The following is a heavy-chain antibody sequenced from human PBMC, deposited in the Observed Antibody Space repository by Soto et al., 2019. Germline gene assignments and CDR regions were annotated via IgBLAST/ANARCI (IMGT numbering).Heavy chain of an antibody. Sequence: SGPTLVNPTQTLTLTCTFSGFSLSTSGMCVSWIRQPPGKALEWLARIDWDDDKYYSTSLKTRLTISKDTSKNQVVLTMTNMDPVDTATYYCARLTTVTPVWGFDPWGQGTLVTVSS. J-gene: IGHJ5*02. D-gene: IGHD4-17*01. CDR2: IDWDDDK. CDR3: ARLTTVTPVWGFDP. CDR1: GFSLSTSGMC. V-gene: IGHV2-70*11.